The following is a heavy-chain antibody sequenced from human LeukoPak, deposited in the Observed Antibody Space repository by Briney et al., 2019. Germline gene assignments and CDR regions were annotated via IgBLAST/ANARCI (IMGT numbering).Heavy chain of an antibody. CDR3: ATQSNTNSRIEYYCGMDV. CDR1: GDSVSSKSAA. Sequence: SQTLSLTCAISGDSVSSKSAAWNWIRQSPSGGLEWLGRTYYRSKWYNEYAVSVKSRISINPDASKNQFSLQLNSVTPEDTAVYYCATQSNTNSRIEYYCGMDVWGQGTTVTVSS. J-gene: IGHJ6*02. CDR2: TYYRSKWYN. D-gene: IGHD2/OR15-2a*01. V-gene: IGHV6-1*01.